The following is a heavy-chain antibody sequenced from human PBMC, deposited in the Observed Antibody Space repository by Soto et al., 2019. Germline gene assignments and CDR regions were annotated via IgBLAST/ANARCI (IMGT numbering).Heavy chain of an antibody. CDR3: ARVSRYSWNYEGGAPGFFDY. V-gene: IGHV4-4*02. J-gene: IGHJ4*02. CDR1: GGSISSSNW. Sequence: SETLSLTCAVSGGSISSSNWWSWVRQPPGKGLEWIGEIYHSGSTNYNPSLKSRVTISVDKSKNQFSLKLSSVTAADTAVYYCARVSRYSWNYEGGAPGFFDYWGQGSLVT. D-gene: IGHD1-7*01. CDR2: IYHSGST.